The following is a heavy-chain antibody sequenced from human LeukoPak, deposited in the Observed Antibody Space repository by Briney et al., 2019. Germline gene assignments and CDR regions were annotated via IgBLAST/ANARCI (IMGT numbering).Heavy chain of an antibody. V-gene: IGHV4-34*01. CDR2: IYHSGST. CDR1: GGSFSGYY. J-gene: IGHJ3*02. D-gene: IGHD3-22*01. CDR3: ARVPQSSGYLDAFDI. Sequence: PSETLSLTCAVYGGSFSGYYWSWIRQPPGKGLEWIGYIYHSGSTYYNPSLKSRVTISVDRSKNQFSLKLSSVTAADTAVYYCARVPQSSGYLDAFDIWGQGTMVTVSS.